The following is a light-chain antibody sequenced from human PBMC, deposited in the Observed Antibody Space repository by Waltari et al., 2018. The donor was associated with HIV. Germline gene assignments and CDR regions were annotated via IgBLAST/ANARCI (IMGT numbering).Light chain of an antibody. Sequence: QTVVTQEPSFSVSPGGTVTLTCGLSSGSVSTSYYPSWYQQTPGQAPRTLIYSTHTRSSGVPDRFSGSILGNKAALTILGAQADDESDYYCVLYMGSGIWVFGGGTKLTVL. V-gene: IGLV8-61*01. CDR1: SGSVSTSYY. CDR3: VLYMGSGIWV. J-gene: IGLJ3*02. CDR2: STH.